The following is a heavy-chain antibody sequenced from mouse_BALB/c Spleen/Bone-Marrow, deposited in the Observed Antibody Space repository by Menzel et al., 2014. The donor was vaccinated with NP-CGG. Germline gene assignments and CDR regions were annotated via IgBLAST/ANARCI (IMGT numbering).Heavy chain of an antibody. CDR2: IDPANGIT. J-gene: IGHJ3*01. CDR3: AAYYYGRGGFAY. V-gene: IGHV14-3*02. CDR1: GFNIKDTF. D-gene: IGHD1-1*01. Sequence: VQLQQSGAELVKPGASVELSCTASGFNIKDTFMHWVKQRPEQGLEWIGRIDPANGITKYDPKFQGKATITADTSSNTAYLQLSSLTSEDTAVYYCAAYYYGRGGFAYWGQGTLVTVSA.